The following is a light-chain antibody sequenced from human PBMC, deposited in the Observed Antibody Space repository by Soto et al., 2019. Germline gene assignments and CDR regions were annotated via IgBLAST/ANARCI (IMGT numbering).Light chain of an antibody. J-gene: IGLJ2*01. CDR3: AAWDDSLNGVV. CDR1: SSNIGSNY. CDR2: SNN. Sequence: QSALTQPPSASGTPGQRVTISCSGSSSNIGSNYVYWYQQLPGTAPKLLIYSNNQRPSGVPDRFSGSKSGTSASLAISGLQSEDEADYYCAAWDDSLNGVVFGGGTQLTVL. V-gene: IGLV1-44*01.